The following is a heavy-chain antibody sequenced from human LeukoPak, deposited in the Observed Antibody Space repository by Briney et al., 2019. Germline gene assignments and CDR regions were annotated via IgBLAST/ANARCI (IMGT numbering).Heavy chain of an antibody. CDR1: GFTFSSYE. D-gene: IGHD2-15*01. J-gene: IGHJ4*02. CDR2: ISSSGSTI. CDR3: VREGRSEGYCSGGSCYYFDY. V-gene: IGHV3-48*03. Sequence: PGGSLRLSCAASGFTFSSYEMNWVRQAPGKGLEWVSYISSSGSTIYYADSVKGRFTISRDNAKNSLYLQMNSLRSEDTAVYYCVREGRSEGYCSGGSCYYFDYWGQGTLVTVSS.